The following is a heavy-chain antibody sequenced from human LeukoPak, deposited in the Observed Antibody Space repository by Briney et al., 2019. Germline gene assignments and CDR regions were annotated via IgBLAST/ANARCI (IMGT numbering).Heavy chain of an antibody. CDR1: GYTFTSHD. V-gene: IGHV1-8*01. D-gene: IGHD1/OR15-1a*01. CDR2: MNPNSGHT. Sequence: ASVKVSCKASGYTFTSHDVNWLRQATGQGLEWLGWMNPNSGHTGFAQKFQGRVTMTRDTSISTAYMELSSLRSEDTAVYYCAADSGGNTRDDYYYYYYMDVWGKGTTVTVSS. CDR3: AADSGGNTRDDYYYYYYMDV. J-gene: IGHJ6*03.